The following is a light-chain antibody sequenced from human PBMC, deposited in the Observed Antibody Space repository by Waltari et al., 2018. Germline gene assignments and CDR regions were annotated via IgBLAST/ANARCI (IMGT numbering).Light chain of an antibody. CDR3: QHHTNWLWT. CDR1: QNVTSN. Sequence: EREVIQYPATLYLSPGERATLSCRASQNVTSNLAWYQQKPGQAPRLLMYGASTRAADIPARFSGSGSGTDFTLTISSLQSEDFVVYYCQHHTNWLWTFGQGTRVEI. V-gene: IGKV3-15*01. J-gene: IGKJ1*01. CDR2: GAS.